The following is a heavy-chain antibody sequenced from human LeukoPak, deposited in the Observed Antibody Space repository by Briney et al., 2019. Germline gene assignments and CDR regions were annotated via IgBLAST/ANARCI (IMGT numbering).Heavy chain of an antibody. CDR1: GFTFSDTW. CDR3: ARGPEFYYGSADNLDY. V-gene: IGHV3-74*01. J-gene: IGHJ4*02. D-gene: IGHD3-10*01. Sequence: GGSLRLSCAASGFTFSDTWMHWVRQVPGKGLVWVSRIRSDGSDARYAESVKGRFTISRDNAKNTLYLQMISLRAEDTAVYYCARGPEFYYGSADNLDYWGQGTLVTVSS. CDR2: IRSDGSDA.